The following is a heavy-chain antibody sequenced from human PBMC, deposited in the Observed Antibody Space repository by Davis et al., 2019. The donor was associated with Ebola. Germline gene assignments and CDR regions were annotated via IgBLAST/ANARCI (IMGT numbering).Heavy chain of an antibody. D-gene: IGHD6-6*01. V-gene: IGHV3-49*04. Sequence: GESLKISCAASGFTFSTYSMSWVRQAPGKGLEWVGFIRSKAYGGKPAYAASVKGRFTISRDDSKSIAYLQMDSLKIADTAVYYCSRDLKQRPPSYYDGMDVWGQGTSVTVSS. CDR2: IRSKAYGGKP. CDR1: GFTFSTYS. CDR3: SRDLKQRPPSYYDGMDV. J-gene: IGHJ6*02.